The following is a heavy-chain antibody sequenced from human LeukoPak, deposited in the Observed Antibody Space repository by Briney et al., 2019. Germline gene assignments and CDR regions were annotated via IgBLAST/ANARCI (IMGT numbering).Heavy chain of an antibody. J-gene: IGHJ4*02. Sequence: PSQTLSLTCTVSGGSISSGDYYWSWIRQPPGKGLEWIGYIYYSGSTNYNPSLKSRVTISVDTSKNQFSLKLSSVTAADTAVYYCARTGKYSSGWYVPSTPFDYWGQGTLVTVSS. V-gene: IGHV4-61*08. CDR3: ARTGKYSSGWYVPSTPFDY. D-gene: IGHD6-19*01. CDR1: GGSISSGDYY. CDR2: IYYSGST.